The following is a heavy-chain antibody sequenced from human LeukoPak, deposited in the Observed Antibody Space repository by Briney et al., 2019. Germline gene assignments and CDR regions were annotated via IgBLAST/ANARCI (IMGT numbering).Heavy chain of an antibody. J-gene: IGHJ4*02. CDR3: ARGGAVAGNVLDY. CDR2: IIPIFGTA. D-gene: IGHD6-19*01. V-gene: IGHV1-69*13. CDR1: GGTFSSYA. Sequence: SVKVSCKASGGTFSSYAIGWVRQAPGQGLEWMGGIIPIFGTANYAQKFQGRVTITADESTSTAYTELSRLRSEDTAVYYCARGGAVAGNVLDYWGQGTLVTASS.